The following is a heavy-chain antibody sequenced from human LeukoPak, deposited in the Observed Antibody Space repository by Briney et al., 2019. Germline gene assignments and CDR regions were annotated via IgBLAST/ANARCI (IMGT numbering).Heavy chain of an antibody. J-gene: IGHJ4*02. CDR1: GGSISSSSYY. CDR2: IYYSGST. CDR3: ARDRGDGYNSGYFEY. V-gene: IGHV4-39*02. Sequence: PSETLSLTCTVSGGSISSSSYYWGWIRQPPGKGLEWIGSIYYSGSTYYNPSLKSRVTISVDTSKNQFSLKLSSVTAADTAVYYCARDRGDGYNSGYFEYWGQGTLVTVSS. D-gene: IGHD5-24*01.